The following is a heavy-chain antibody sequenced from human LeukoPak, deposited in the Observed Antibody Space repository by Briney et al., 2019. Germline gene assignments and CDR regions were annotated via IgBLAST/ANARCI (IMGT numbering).Heavy chain of an antibody. D-gene: IGHD6-13*01. CDR3: ARSGGSWYVVY. CDR2: IYYSGST. V-gene: IGHV4-59*01. CDR1: GGSISSYY. J-gene: IGHJ4*02. Sequence: PSETLSLTCTVSGGSISSYYWSWIRQPPGKGLEWIGYIYYSGSTNYNPSLKSRVTISVDTSKNQFSLKLSSVTAADTAVYYCARSGGSWYVVYWGQGTLVTVSS.